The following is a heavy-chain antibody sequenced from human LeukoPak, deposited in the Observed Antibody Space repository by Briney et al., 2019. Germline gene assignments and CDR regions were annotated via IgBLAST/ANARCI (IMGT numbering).Heavy chain of an antibody. D-gene: IGHD6-25*01. V-gene: IGHV3-15*05. J-gene: IGHJ4*02. CDR1: GFSFSNAY. Sequence: GGSLRLSCVASGFSFSNAYLSWVRQAPGKGLEWVGRMKSGTTDYAAPVKGRFTISRDDSKNTLYLQMNSLKTEDTAMYYCIRYSGGSADFWGQGTLVAVSS. CDR3: IRYSGGSADF. CDR2: MKSGTT.